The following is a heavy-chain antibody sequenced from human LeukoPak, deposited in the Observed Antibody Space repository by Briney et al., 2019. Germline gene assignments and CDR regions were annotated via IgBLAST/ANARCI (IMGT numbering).Heavy chain of an antibody. J-gene: IGHJ4*02. D-gene: IGHD3-3*01. Sequence: SETLSLTCTVSGGSISSYYWSWIRQPPGKGLEWIGYIYYSGSTNYNPSLKSRVTISVDTSKNQFSLKLSSVTAADTAVYYCAREGYDFWSGHYYFDYWGQGTLVTVSS. CDR2: IYYSGST. CDR1: GGSISSYY. V-gene: IGHV4-59*01. CDR3: AREGYDFWSGHYYFDY.